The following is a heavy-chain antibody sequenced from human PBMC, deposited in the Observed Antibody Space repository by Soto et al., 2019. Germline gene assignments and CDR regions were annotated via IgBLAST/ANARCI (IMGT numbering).Heavy chain of an antibody. CDR1: GYTFTGYF. D-gene: IGHD3-3*01. Sequence: VASVKVSCKAFGYTFTGYFMHWVRQAPGQGLEWLGWINPNSGATKYAQKFRGRVTLTRDTSINTAYMEMSMLRSDDTAVYYCARGGGTILAPLPWGQGTLVTVSS. CDR3: ARGGGTILAPLP. V-gene: IGHV1-2*02. J-gene: IGHJ5*02. CDR2: INPNSGAT.